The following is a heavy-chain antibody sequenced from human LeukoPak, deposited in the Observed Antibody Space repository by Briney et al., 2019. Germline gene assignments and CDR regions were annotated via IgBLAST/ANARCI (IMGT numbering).Heavy chain of an antibody. J-gene: IGHJ4*02. CDR2: IWYDGSNK. Sequence: PGGSLRLSCAASGFTFSSYGMHWVRQAPGKGLEWVAVIWYDGSNKYYADSVKGRFTISRDNSKNTLYLQMNSLRAEDTAVYYCARRIVGGTSLDYWGQGTLVTVSS. CDR1: GFTFSSYG. D-gene: IGHD1-26*01. V-gene: IGHV3-33*01. CDR3: ARRIVGGTSLDY.